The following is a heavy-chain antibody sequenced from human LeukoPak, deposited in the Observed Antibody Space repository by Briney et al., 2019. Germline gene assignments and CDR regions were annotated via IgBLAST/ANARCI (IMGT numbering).Heavy chain of an antibody. Sequence: GASLKISCKGSGYTFTSYWIGWVRQLPGKGLEWMGIIYPGDSDTRYSPSFQGQVTISADKSISTAYLQWSSLKASDTAMYYCARFALAGYSGSYYFDYWGQGTLVTVSS. V-gene: IGHV5-51*01. CDR3: ARFALAGYSGSYYFDY. CDR1: GYTFTSYW. J-gene: IGHJ4*02. CDR2: IYPGDSDT. D-gene: IGHD1-26*01.